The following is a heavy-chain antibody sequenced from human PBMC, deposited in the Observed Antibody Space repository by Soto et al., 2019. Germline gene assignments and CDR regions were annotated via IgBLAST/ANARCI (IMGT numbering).Heavy chain of an antibody. V-gene: IGHV4-4*02. CDR1: GGSISSSNW. CDR3: ARRREYDYVWGSYRYLYYFDY. CDR2: IYHSGST. Sequence: SETLSLTCAVSGGSISSSNWWSWVRQPPGKGLEWIGEIYHSGSTNYNPSLKSRVTISVDKSKNEFSLKLSSVTAADTAVYYCARRREYDYVWGSYRYLYYFDYWGQGTLVTVFS. D-gene: IGHD3-16*02. J-gene: IGHJ4*02.